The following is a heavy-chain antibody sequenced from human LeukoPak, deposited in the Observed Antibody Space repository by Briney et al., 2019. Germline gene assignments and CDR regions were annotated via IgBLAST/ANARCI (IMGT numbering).Heavy chain of an antibody. J-gene: IGHJ6*02. Sequence: GGSLRLSCAASGFTFSSYGMHWVRQVPGKGLEWVAVISYDGGSEYYADSVKGRFTISRDNAKNSLYLQMNSLRTEDTALYYCAKDSSYSSSFSGGMDVWGQGTTVTVSS. CDR1: GFTFSSYG. V-gene: IGHV3-30*18. CDR2: ISYDGGSE. CDR3: AKDSSYSSSFSGGMDV. D-gene: IGHD6-13*01.